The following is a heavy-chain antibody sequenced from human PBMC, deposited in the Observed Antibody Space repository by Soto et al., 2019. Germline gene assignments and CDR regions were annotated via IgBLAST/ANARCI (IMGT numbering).Heavy chain of an antibody. V-gene: IGHV3-21*01. CDR2: ITSGSSYI. Sequence: GSLRLSCAASGFTFSGYTMNWVRQAPGKGLEWVSSITSGSSYIYYADSVKGRFTISRDNAKNSLYLQINSLRAEDTAMYYCARSSFDYWGQGTLVTVSS. J-gene: IGHJ4*02. CDR1: GFTFSGYT. CDR3: ARSSFDY.